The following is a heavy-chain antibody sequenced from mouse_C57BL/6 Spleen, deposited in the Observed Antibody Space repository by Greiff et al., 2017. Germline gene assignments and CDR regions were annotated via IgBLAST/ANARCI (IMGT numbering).Heavy chain of an antibody. CDR3: TIIYYGNYNYAMDY. J-gene: IGHJ4*01. D-gene: IGHD2-1*01. V-gene: IGHV1-15*01. Sequence: QVHVKQSGAELVRPGASVTLSCKASGYTFTDYEMHWVKQTPVHGLEWIGAIDPETGGTAYNQKFKGKAILTADKSSSTAYMELRSLTSEDSAVYYCTIIYYGNYNYAMDYWGQGTSVTVSS. CDR2: IDPETGGT. CDR1: GYTFTDYE.